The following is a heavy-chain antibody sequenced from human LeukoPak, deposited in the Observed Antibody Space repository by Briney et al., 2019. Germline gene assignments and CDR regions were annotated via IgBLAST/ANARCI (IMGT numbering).Heavy chain of an antibody. Sequence: SQTLSLTCTVSGGSLSTGTDYWSWIRQPAGKGLEWIGRIYTSGSTNYNPPLKSRVTISVDTSKNQFSLKLSSVTAADTAVYYCARESLGPPYYFDYWGQGTLVTVSS. CDR1: GGSLSTGTDY. V-gene: IGHV4-61*02. D-gene: IGHD1-26*01. J-gene: IGHJ4*02. CDR3: ARESLGPPYYFDY. CDR2: IYTSGST.